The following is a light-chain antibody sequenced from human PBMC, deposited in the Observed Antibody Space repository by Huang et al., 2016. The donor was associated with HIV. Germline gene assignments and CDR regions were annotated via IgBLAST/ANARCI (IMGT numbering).Light chain of an antibody. CDR3: QQYYSASIT. CDR1: QPLLSTANNKSY. J-gene: IGKJ5*01. CDR2: WAS. Sequence: DIVMTQSPGSLTVSLGERASINCTSSQPLLSTANNKSYLAWYQQKQRQPPKALIYWASNRESGVPVRFSGSGSGTDFTRTISSLQAEDVALYYCQQYYSASITFGQGTRVAI. V-gene: IGKV4-1*01.